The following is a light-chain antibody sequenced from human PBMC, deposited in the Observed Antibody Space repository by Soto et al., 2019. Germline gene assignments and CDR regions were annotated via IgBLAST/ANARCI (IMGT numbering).Light chain of an antibody. CDR3: AAWDDSLHGFFV. CDR1: SSNIGINT. J-gene: IGLJ1*01. CDR2: NNN. V-gene: IGLV1-44*01. Sequence: QSVLTQPPSASGTAGQRVTISCSGSSSNIGINTVNWYQHLPGTAPELLIYNNNQRPSGVPDRISGSKSGTSASLAIGGLQSEDEADYYCAAWDDSLHGFFVFGTGTKLTVL.